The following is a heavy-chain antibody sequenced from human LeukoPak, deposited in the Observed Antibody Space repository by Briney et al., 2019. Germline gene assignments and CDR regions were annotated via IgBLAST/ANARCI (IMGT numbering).Heavy chain of an antibody. Sequence: SETLSLTCTVSGYSISSGYYWSWIRQPPGKGLEWIGEINHSGSTNYNPSLKSRVTISVDTSKNQFSLKLSSVTAADTAVYYCASYSSTSYMADYWGQGTLVTVSS. D-gene: IGHD6-13*01. V-gene: IGHV4-38-2*02. CDR1: GYSISSGYY. CDR3: ASYSSTSYMADY. J-gene: IGHJ4*02. CDR2: INHSGST.